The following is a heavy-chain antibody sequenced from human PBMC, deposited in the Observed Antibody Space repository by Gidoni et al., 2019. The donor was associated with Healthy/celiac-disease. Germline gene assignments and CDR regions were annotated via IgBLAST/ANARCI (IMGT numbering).Heavy chain of an antibody. Sequence: QVPLVESGGCVVQPGRSLSLSCAASGFTFISYPMHGVRQAPGQGLGGVAVISDDGRNKYYAESVKGRFTISRENYKNKLNLQMNSLRGEETAVYYCARVAGVRSRSYGSYYFDYWGQGTLVTVSS. CDR1: GFTFISYP. CDR3: ARVAGVRSRSYGSYYFDY. CDR2: ISDDGRNK. J-gene: IGHJ4*02. D-gene: IGHD1-26*01. V-gene: IGHV3-30*04.